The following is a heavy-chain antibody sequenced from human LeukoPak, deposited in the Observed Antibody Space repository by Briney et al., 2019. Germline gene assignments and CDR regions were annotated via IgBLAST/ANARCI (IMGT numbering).Heavy chain of an antibody. J-gene: IGHJ4*02. V-gene: IGHV5-51*01. D-gene: IGHD3-10*01. Sequence: GESLKISCKGSGYFFTSYWIGWVRQMPGKGLEWMGIIYPGDSDTRYSPSFQGQVTISVDKSISTAYLQWSSLKAADTAMYYCARVRSGNYYNDFDYWGQGTLVTVSS. CDR2: IYPGDSDT. CDR1: GYFFTSYW. CDR3: ARVRSGNYYNDFDY.